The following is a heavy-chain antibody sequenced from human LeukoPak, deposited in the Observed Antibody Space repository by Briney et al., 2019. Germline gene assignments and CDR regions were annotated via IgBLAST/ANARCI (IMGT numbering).Heavy chain of an antibody. CDR1: GYTFTGYY. CDR2: INPNSGGT. Sequence: ASVKVSCKASGYTFTGYYMHWVRQAPGQGLEWMGWINPNSGGTNYAQKFQGRVTMTRDTSISTAYMELSRLRSDDTAVYYCASYLQLSSVLGRDDAFDIWGQGTMVTVSS. V-gene: IGHV1-2*02. D-gene: IGHD6-6*01. CDR3: ASYLQLSSVLGRDDAFDI. J-gene: IGHJ3*02.